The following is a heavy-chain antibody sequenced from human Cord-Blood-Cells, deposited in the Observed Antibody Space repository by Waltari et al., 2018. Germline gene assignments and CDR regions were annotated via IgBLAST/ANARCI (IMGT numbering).Heavy chain of an antibody. V-gene: IGHV1-2*04. D-gene: IGHD7-27*01. J-gene: IGHJ5*02. CDR1: GYTFTGNY. CDR3: AREGMLGQGWFDP. Sequence: QVQLVQSGAEVKKPGASGKVSCKASGYTFTGNYMHGGRQAPGQGLEWMGWINPNSGGTNYAQKFQGWVTMTRDTSISTAYMELSRLRSDDTAVYYCAREGMLGQGWFDPWGQGTLVTVSS. CDR2: INPNSGGT.